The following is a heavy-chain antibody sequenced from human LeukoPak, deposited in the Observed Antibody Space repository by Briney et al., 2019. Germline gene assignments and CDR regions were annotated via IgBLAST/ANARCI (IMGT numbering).Heavy chain of an antibody. D-gene: IGHD3-10*01. V-gene: IGHV4-34*01. Sequence: KASETLSLTCAVYGGSFSGYYWSWIRQPPGKGLEWIGEINHSGSTNYNPSLKSRVTISVDTSKNQFSLNLSSVTAADTAVYYCARDKEDYYGSGSFDPWGQGTLVTVSS. J-gene: IGHJ5*02. CDR3: ARDKEDYYGSGSFDP. CDR1: GGSFSGYY. CDR2: INHSGST.